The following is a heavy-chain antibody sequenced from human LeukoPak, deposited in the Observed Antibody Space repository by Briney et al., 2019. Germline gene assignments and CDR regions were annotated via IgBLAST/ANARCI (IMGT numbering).Heavy chain of an antibody. CDR3: ARVDQLRYFDWLLYYYGMDV. CDR1: GFTVSSNY. Sequence: PGGSLRLSCAASGFTVSSNYMSWVRRAPGKGLEWVAVIWYDGSNKYYADSVKGRFTISRDNSKNTLYLQMNSLRAEDTAVYYCARVDQLRYFDWLLYYYGMDVWGKGTTVTVPS. CDR2: IWYDGSNK. D-gene: IGHD3-9*01. V-gene: IGHV3-33*08. J-gene: IGHJ6*04.